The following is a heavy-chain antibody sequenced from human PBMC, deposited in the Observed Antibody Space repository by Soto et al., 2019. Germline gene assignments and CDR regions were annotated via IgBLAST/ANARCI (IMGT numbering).Heavy chain of an antibody. J-gene: IGHJ4*02. Sequence: QVQLVQSGAEVKKPGASVKVSCKASGYTFTSYYMHWVRQAPGQGLELMGIINPSGGSTSYAQKFQGRVTMPRDTSTSTVYMELSSLRAEDTAVYYCAGLTREYYFDYWGQGTLVTVSS. CDR2: INPSGGST. CDR3: AGLTREYYFDY. D-gene: IGHD3-16*01. V-gene: IGHV1-46*01. CDR1: GYTFTSYY.